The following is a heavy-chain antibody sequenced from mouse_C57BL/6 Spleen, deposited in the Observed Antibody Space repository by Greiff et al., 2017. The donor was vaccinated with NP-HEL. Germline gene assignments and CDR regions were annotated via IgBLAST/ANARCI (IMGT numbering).Heavy chain of an antibody. J-gene: IGHJ3*01. Sequence: QVHVKQSGAELVRPGASVPLSCKASGYTFTDYEMHWVKQTPVHGLEWIGAIDPETGGTAYNQKFKGKAILTADKSSSTAYMELRSLTSEDSAVYYCTRSEAYYSNYGFAYWGQGTLVTVSA. CDR3: TRSEAYYSNYGFAY. CDR2: IDPETGGT. CDR1: GYTFTDYE. V-gene: IGHV1-15*01. D-gene: IGHD2-5*01.